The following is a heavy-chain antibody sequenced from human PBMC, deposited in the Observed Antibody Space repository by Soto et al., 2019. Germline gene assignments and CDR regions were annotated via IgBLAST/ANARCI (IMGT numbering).Heavy chain of an antibody. V-gene: IGHV1-69*13. D-gene: IGHD5-12*01. Sequence: SVKVSCKASGYTFTSYGISWVRQAPGQGLEWMGGIIPIFGTANYAQKFQGRVTITADESTSTAYMELSSLRSEDTAVYYCARGKDGYTPFDPWGQGTLVTVSS. J-gene: IGHJ5*02. CDR1: GYTFTSYG. CDR2: IIPIFGTA. CDR3: ARGKDGYTPFDP.